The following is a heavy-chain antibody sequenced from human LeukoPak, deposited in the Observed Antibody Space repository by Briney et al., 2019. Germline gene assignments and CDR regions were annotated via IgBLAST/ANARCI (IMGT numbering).Heavy chain of an antibody. CDR1: GGSISSSSYY. CDR3: ARASGSGWY. D-gene: IGHD6-19*01. CDR2: IYYSGST. Sequence: SETLSLTCTVSGGSISSSSYYWGWIRQPPGKGLEWIGSIYYSGSTYYNPSLKSRVTISVDTSKNQFSLKLSSVTAADTAVYYCARASGSGWYWGQGTLVTVSS. J-gene: IGHJ4*02. V-gene: IGHV4-39*07.